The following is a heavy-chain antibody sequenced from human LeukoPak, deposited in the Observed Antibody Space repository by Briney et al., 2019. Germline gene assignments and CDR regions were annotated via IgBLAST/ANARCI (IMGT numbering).Heavy chain of an antibody. Sequence: SETLSLTCTVSGGSISSGGYYWSWIRQHPGKGLEWIGYIYTSGSTNYNPSLKSRVTISVDTSKNQFSLKLSSVTAADTAVYYCARQPRLLWFGEFHMDVWGKGTTVTVSS. D-gene: IGHD3-10*01. V-gene: IGHV4-61*08. CDR3: ARQPRLLWFGEFHMDV. CDR2: IYTSGST. J-gene: IGHJ6*03. CDR1: GGSISSGGYY.